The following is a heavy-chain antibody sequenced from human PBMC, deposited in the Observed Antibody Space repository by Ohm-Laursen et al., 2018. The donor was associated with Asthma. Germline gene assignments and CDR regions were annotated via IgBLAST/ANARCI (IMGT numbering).Heavy chain of an antibody. CDR2: INSVFATT. D-gene: IGHD2-15*01. CDR1: GGTFSNYV. CDR3: GRKRWSCITSTCYSLDF. Sequence: SSVKVSCKASGGTFSNYVIGWVRQAPGQGLEWMGGINSVFATTDYGQKFRGRVTITADESTATVYMELSSLRSDDTALYYCGRKRWSCITSTCYSLDFWGQGTLITVSS. V-gene: IGHV1-69*01. J-gene: IGHJ4*02.